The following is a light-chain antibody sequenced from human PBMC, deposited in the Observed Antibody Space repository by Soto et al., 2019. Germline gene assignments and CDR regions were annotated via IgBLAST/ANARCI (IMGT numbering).Light chain of an antibody. CDR1: QGISSY. CDR3: QQLNSYPYT. J-gene: IGKJ2*01. Sequence: IQLTQSPSSLSASVGDRVTITCRASQGISSYLAWYQQKPGKAPKLLIYAASTLQSGVPSRFSGSGSGTDFTLTISILQPEDFATYYCQQLNSYPYTFGQGTNLEIK. V-gene: IGKV1-9*01. CDR2: AAS.